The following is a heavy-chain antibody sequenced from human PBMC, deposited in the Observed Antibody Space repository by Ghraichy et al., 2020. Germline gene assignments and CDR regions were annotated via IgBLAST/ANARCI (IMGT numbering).Heavy chain of an antibody. Sequence: GGSLRLSCAASGFTFSSYAMSWVRQAPGKGLEWVSAISGSGGSTYYADSVKGRFTISRDNSKNTLYLQMNSLRAEDTAVYYCAKVNNDFWSGYYNYYYYMDVWGKGTTVTVSS. D-gene: IGHD3-3*01. CDR1: GFTFSSYA. J-gene: IGHJ6*03. CDR2: ISGSGGST. CDR3: AKVNNDFWSGYYNYYYYMDV. V-gene: IGHV3-23*01.